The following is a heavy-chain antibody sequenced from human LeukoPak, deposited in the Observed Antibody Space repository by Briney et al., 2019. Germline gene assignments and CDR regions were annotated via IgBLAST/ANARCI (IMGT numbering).Heavy chain of an antibody. D-gene: IGHD3-22*01. J-gene: IGHJ4*02. V-gene: IGHV3-30*18. Sequence: GGSLRLSCAASGFTFSSYGMHWVRQAPGKGLEWVAVISYDGSNKYYADSVKGRFTSSRDNSKNTRYLQKNSLRAEDTAVYYCAKDRGGYDSSGYYFDYWGQGTLVTVSS. CDR2: ISYDGSNK. CDR1: GFTFSSYG. CDR3: AKDRGGYDSSGYYFDY.